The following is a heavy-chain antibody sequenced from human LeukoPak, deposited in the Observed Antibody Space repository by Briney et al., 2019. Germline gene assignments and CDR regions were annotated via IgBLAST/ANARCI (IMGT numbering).Heavy chain of an antibody. CDR2: IYHSGST. Sequence: SETLSLTCTVSGGSISISGYYWGWIRQPPGKGLEWIGSIYHSGSTYYNPSLKSRVTISVDTSKNQFSLKLSSVTAADTAVYYCAREGGSYFDYWGQGTLVTVSS. J-gene: IGHJ4*02. V-gene: IGHV4-39*07. CDR3: AREGGSYFDY. CDR1: GGSISISGYY. D-gene: IGHD3-16*01.